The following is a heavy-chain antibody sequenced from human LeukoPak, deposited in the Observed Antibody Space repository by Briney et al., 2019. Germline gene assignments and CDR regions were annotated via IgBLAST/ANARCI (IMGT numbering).Heavy chain of an antibody. CDR2: ISGLSSHI. J-gene: IGHJ4*02. V-gene: IGHV3-21*01. D-gene: IGHD3-16*01. CDR3: GRAFPPLRTSSAGDL. CDR1: GFTFSDYD. Sequence: GGSLRLSCSASGFTFSDYDMTWVRQAPGKGLEWVSSISGLSSHIYYGDSVKGRFSISRDIAKNSLYLQMNSLGAEDTAVYYCGRAFPPLRTSSAGDLWGQGTLVTVSS.